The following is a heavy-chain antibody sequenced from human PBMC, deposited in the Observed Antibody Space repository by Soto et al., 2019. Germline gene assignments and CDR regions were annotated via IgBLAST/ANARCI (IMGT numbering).Heavy chain of an antibody. CDR3: GKVLVGATGHTDSDS. V-gene: IGHV4-39*01. CDR1: GGSITSRNYY. Sequence: SETLSLTCTVSGGSITSRNYYWGWIRQPPGKGLEWIGNIYYSGSTSYNPSLKSRVTISVDTSKNQLSLKLTSVTAADTALYYCGKVLVGATGHTDSDSWGPGTLVTVSS. CDR2: IYYSGST. J-gene: IGHJ4*02. D-gene: IGHD2-15*01.